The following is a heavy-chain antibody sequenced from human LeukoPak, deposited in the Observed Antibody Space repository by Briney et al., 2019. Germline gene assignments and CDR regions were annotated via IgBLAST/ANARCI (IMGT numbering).Heavy chain of an antibody. V-gene: IGHV3-23*01. CDR2: ISGSGGST. D-gene: IGHD4-23*01. Sequence: GGSLRLSCAASGFSFSDYAMSWVRQAPGKGLEWVSAISGSGGSTYYADSVKGRFSISRDNSKNTLYLQMNSLRAEDTAVYYCAKEGPVSDYGGNSGFDYWGQGTLVTVSS. CDR3: AKEGPVSDYGGNSGFDY. CDR1: GFSFSDYA. J-gene: IGHJ4*02.